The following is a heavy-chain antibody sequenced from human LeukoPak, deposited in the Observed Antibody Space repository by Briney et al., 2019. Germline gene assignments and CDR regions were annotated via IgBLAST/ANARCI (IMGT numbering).Heavy chain of an antibody. CDR2: IYYSGST. CDR3: ASSVATQGFYFDY. J-gene: IGHJ4*02. Sequence: SETQSLTCTVSGGSISSSSYYWGWIRQPPGKGLEWIGSIYYSGSTYYNPSLKSRVTISVDTSKNQFSLKLSSVTAADTAVYYCASSVATQGFYFDYWGQGTLVTVSS. D-gene: IGHD2-21*02. V-gene: IGHV4-39*07. CDR1: GGSISSSSYY.